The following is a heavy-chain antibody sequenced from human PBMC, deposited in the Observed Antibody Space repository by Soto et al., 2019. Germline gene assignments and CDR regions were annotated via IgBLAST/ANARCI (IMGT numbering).Heavy chain of an antibody. V-gene: IGHV3-30*03. D-gene: IGHD3-3*01. CDR1: GFTFSTYG. J-gene: IGHJ4*02. CDR2: ISYDGSKQ. Sequence: QVQLVESGGGVVQPGRSLRLSCSVSGFTFSTYGMHWVRQAPGKGLAWVAFISYDGSKQYYEDSVGGRFTISRANSNNTLYLQMNNMTREDTAVYFFATRRFLDSPLDFWGQGTLVTVSS. CDR3: ATRRFLDSPLDF.